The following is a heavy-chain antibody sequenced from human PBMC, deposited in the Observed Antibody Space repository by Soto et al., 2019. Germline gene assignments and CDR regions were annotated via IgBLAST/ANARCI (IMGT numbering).Heavy chain of an antibody. CDR2: LTGSAVNT. D-gene: IGHD2-15*01. Sequence: EVQLLESGGGLVQPGGSLRLSCLVSGFTFSSYAMSWVRQAPGKGLEWVSTLTGSAVNTYYADSVKGRFTISRDNSKSTLYPQMNSLRAEDTAVYYCAKKWGYCTGGACYSHFDYWGQGTLVTVSS. CDR3: AKKWGYCTGGACYSHFDY. V-gene: IGHV3-23*01. CDR1: GFTFSSYA. J-gene: IGHJ4*02.